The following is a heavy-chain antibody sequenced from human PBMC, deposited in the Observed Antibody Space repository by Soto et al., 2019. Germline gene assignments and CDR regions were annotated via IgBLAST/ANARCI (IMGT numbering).Heavy chain of an antibody. CDR2: IYYSGST. V-gene: IGHV4-59*01. CDR1: GGSISSYY. CDR3: ARQQWPPLVDP. J-gene: IGHJ5*02. D-gene: IGHD6-19*01. Sequence: PSETLSLTCTVSGGSISSYYWSWIRQPPGKGLEWIGYIYYSGSTNYNPSLKSRVTISVDTSKNQFSLKLSSVTAADTAVYYCARQQWPPLVDPWCQGTLVTVSS.